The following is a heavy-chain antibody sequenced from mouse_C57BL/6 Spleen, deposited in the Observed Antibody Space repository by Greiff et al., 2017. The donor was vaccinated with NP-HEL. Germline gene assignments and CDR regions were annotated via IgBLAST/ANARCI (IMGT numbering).Heavy chain of an antibody. CDR1: GYTFTDYE. J-gene: IGHJ3*01. CDR2: IDPETGGT. Sequence: QVQLQQSGAELVRPGASVTLSCKASGYTFTDYEMHWVKQTPVHGLEWIGAIDPETGGTAYNQKFKGKAILTADKSSSTAYMEHRSLTSEDSAVYYCTRTGKNWDEWFAYWGQGTLVTVSA. D-gene: IGHD4-1*01. CDR3: TRTGKNWDEWFAY. V-gene: IGHV1-15*01.